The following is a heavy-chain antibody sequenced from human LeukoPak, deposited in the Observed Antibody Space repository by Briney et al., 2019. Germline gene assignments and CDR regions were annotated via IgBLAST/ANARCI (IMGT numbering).Heavy chain of an antibody. CDR1: GGSFSGYY. CDR3: ARAVKVAVAPRSYYYYYMGV. CDR2: INHSGST. V-gene: IGHV4-34*01. D-gene: IGHD6-19*01. Sequence: PSETLSLTCAVYGGSFSGYYWSWIRQPPGKGLEWIGEINHSGSTNYNPSLKSRVTISVDTSKNQFSLKLSSVTAADTAVYYCARAVKVAVAPRSYYYYYMGVWGKGTTVTVSS. J-gene: IGHJ6*03.